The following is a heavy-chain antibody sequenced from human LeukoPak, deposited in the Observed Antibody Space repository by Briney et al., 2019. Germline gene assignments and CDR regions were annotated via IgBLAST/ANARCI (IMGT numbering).Heavy chain of an antibody. CDR3: ARDHRGGFDY. CDR2: IRSRDRTI. D-gene: IGHD3-10*01. V-gene: IGHV3-48*01. J-gene: IGHJ4*02. CDR1: GFTFSTYS. Sequence: GGSLRLSCAASGFTFSTYSINWVRQAPGKGLEWVSYIRSRDRTIYYADSVKGRFTISTDNAENSLYLQMNSLRTEDTAVYYWARDHRGGFDYGAGGPLVTVSS.